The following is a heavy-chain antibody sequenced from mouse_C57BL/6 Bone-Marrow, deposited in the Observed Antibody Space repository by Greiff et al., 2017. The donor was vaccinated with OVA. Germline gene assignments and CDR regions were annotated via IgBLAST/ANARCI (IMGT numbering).Heavy chain of an antibody. V-gene: IGHV1-55*01. Sequence: QVQLQQSGAELVKPGASVKMSCKASGYTFTSYWITWVKQRPGQGLEWIGDIYPGSGSTNYNEKFKSKATLTVDTSSSTAYMQLSSLTSEDSAVYYCARSRGSSHGYFDVWGTGTTVTVSS. D-gene: IGHD1-1*01. CDR2: IYPGSGST. CDR1: GYTFTSYW. J-gene: IGHJ1*03. CDR3: ARSRGSSHGYFDV.